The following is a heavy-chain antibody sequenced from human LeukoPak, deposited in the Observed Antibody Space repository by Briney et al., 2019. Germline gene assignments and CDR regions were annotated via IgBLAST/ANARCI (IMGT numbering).Heavy chain of an antibody. CDR1: GFTFSSYG. J-gene: IGHJ3*02. CDR3: AKDIHYDSSGYHPGGAFDI. Sequence: GGSLRLSCAASGFTFSSYGMHWVRQAPGKGLEWVAFIRYDGGNKYYADSVKGRFTISRDNAKNSLYLQMNSLRAEDMALYYCAKDIHYDSSGYHPGGAFDIWGQGTMVTVSS. CDR2: IRYDGGNK. V-gene: IGHV3-30*02. D-gene: IGHD3-22*01.